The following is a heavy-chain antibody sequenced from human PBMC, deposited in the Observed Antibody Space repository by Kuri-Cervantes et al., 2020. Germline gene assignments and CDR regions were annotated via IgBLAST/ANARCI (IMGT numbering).Heavy chain of an antibody. V-gene: IGHV3-30-3*01. J-gene: IGHJ6*03. Sequence: GGSLRLSCAASGFTFSSYAMHWVRQAPGKGLEWVAVISYDGSNKYYADSVKGRFTISRDNSKNTLYLQMNSLRAEDTAVYYCARGRRYTSALFYHYYMDVWGQGTTVTVSS. CDR3: ARGRRYTSALFYHYYMDV. D-gene: IGHD6-25*01. CDR1: GFTFSSYA. CDR2: ISYDGSNK.